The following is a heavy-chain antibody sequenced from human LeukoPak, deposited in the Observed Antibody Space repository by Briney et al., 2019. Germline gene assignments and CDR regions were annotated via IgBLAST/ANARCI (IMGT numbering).Heavy chain of an antibody. CDR3: ARDGIAAVDFDY. J-gene: IGHJ4*02. CDR1: GFTFSTYW. CDR2: VNGDGSST. D-gene: IGHD6-13*01. V-gene: IGHV3-74*01. Sequence: GGSLRLSCAASGFTFSTYWMHWVRQAPGKGLVWVSRVNGDGSSTNYTDSVKGRFTISRDNAKNTLYLQMNSLRAEDTAVYYCARDGIAAVDFDYWGQGILVTVSS.